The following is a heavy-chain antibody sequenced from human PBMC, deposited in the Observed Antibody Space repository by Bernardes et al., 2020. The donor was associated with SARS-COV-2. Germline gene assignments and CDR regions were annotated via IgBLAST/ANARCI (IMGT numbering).Heavy chain of an antibody. CDR1: GFTFTAYF. J-gene: IGHJ4*02. Sequence: APPKDFCKASGFTFTAYFMPWVRQTPGQGLEWMRWITPSSGATRYAQNFEGRVTMTRDTSISTVYMELSRLRSDDTAVCFCASVTYSSGSDFDYWGQGPL. V-gene: IGHV1-2*02. D-gene: IGHD6-19*01. CDR2: ITPSSGAT. CDR3: ASVTYSSGSDFDY.